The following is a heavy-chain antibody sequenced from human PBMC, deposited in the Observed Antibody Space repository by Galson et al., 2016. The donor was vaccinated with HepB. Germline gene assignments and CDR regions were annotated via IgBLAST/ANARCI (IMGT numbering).Heavy chain of an antibody. D-gene: IGHD3-3*01. CDR2: ISSSSSYT. Sequence: SLRLSCAASGFTFSDYYMSWIRQAPGKGLEWVSYISSSSSYTNYADSVKGRFTISRDNAKNSLYLQMNSLRAEDTAVYYCARLGGDYDFWGGYYSPRFFDYWGQGTLVTVSS. CDR1: GFTFSDYY. CDR3: ARLGGDYDFWGGYYSPRFFDY. V-gene: IGHV3-11*06. J-gene: IGHJ4*02.